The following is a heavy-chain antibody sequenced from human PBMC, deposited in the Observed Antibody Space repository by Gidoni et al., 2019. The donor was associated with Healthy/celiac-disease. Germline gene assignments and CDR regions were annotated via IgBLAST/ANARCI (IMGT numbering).Heavy chain of an antibody. CDR2: ISSSSSYI. CDR3: ARQAARLYYYGMDV. Sequence: EVQLVESGGGLVKPGGSLRLSCAASGFTFSSYSMNWVRQAPGKGLEWVSSISSSSSYIYYADSVKGRFTISRDNAKNSLYLQMNSLRAEDTAVYYCARQAARLYYYGMDVWGQGTTVTVSS. CDR1: GFTFSSYS. J-gene: IGHJ6*02. D-gene: IGHD6-6*01. V-gene: IGHV3-21*01.